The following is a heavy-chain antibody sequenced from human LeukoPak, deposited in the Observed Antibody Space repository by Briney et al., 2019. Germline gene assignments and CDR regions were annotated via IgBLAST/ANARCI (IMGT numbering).Heavy chain of an antibody. CDR3: AKDTLGYCSGGICYNY. CDR1: GFTFSSYW. Sequence: GGSLRLSCAASGFTFSSYWMSWVRQAPGKGLEWVANIKQDGSEKYYVDSVKGRFTISRDNAKNSLYLQMNSLRAEDTAVYYCAKDTLGYCSGGICYNYWGQGTLVTVSS. V-gene: IGHV3-7*03. D-gene: IGHD2-15*01. J-gene: IGHJ4*02. CDR2: IKQDGSEK.